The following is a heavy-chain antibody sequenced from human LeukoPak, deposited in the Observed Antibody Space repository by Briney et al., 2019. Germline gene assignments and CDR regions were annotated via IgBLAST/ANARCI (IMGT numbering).Heavy chain of an antibody. V-gene: IGHV1-46*01. CDR2: INPSGGST. J-gene: IGHJ4*02. D-gene: IGHD3-16*01. Sequence: GASVKVSCKASGYTFTSYYMHWVRQAPGQGLEWMGIINPSGGSTSYAQEFQGRVTMTRDTSTSTVYMELSSLRSEDTAVYYCARGGSYDGVGYNDKNPSDYWGQGTLVTVSS. CDR1: GYTFTSYY. CDR3: ARGGSYDGVGYNDKNPSDY.